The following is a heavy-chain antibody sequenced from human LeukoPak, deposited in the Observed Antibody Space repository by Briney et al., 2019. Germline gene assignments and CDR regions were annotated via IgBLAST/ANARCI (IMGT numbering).Heavy chain of an antibody. V-gene: IGHV1-8*03. CDR3: AREGRTGDQDY. D-gene: IGHD7-27*01. Sequence: ASVKVSCKVSGGTLTGLSIHWVRQATGQGLEWMGWMNPNSDNTGYAQKFQGRVTITRNTSISTAYMELSSLRSEDTAVYYCAREGRTGDQDYWGQGTLVTVSS. CDR1: GGTLTGLS. CDR2: MNPNSDNT. J-gene: IGHJ4*02.